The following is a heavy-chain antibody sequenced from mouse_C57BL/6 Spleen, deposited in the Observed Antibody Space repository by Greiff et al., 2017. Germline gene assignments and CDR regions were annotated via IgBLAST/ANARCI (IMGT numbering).Heavy chain of an antibody. CDR3: ANNFWYFDV. CDR1: GFTFSDYG. J-gene: IGHJ1*03. CDR2: ISSGSSNI. V-gene: IGHV5-17*01. Sequence: EVMLVESGGGLVKPGGSLKLSCAASGFTFSDYGMHWVRQAPEKGLEWVAYISSGSSNIYYADTVKGRFTISRDNAKNTLCLQMTSLRSEDTAMYDSANNFWYFDVWGTGTTVTVSS. D-gene: IGHD4-1*02.